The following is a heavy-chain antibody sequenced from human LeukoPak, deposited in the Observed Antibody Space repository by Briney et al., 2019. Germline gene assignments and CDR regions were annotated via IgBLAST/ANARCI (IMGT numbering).Heavy chain of an antibody. CDR3: ARDPNYYDSSGGDY. Sequence: ASVKVSCKASGGTFSSYAISWVRQAPGQGLEWMGGIIPIFGTANYAQKFQGRVTITADESTSTAYMELSSLRSEDTAVYYCARDPNYYDSSGGDYWGQGTLVTVSS. CDR1: GGTFSSYA. J-gene: IGHJ4*02. D-gene: IGHD3-22*01. V-gene: IGHV1-69*13. CDR2: IIPIFGTA.